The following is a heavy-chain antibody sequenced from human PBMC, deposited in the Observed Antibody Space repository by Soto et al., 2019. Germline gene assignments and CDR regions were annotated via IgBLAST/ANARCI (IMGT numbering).Heavy chain of an antibody. Sequence: SETLSLTCTVSGGSIRSSHWWSWVRQPPGKGLERIGEIYHSGSTNLDPSFKSRVTLSVDKSKNQFSLKLTSVTAADTAVYYCARGKATVGGYNLYDPWGQGILVTVPS. CDR2: IYHSGST. CDR3: ARGKATVGGYNLYDP. J-gene: IGHJ5*02. V-gene: IGHV4-4*02. CDR1: GGSIRSSHW. D-gene: IGHD3-16*01.